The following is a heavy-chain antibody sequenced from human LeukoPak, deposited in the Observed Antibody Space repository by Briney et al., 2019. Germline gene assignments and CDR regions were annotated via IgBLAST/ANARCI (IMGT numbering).Heavy chain of an antibody. CDR2: ISGSGGST. J-gene: IGHJ4*02. Sequence: GGSLRLSCAASGFTFSSYAMSWGRPAPGKGLGWGSAISGSGGSTYYADSVKGRFTISRDNSKNTLYLQMNSMRAEDTAVYYCAKDWGRYYGSGIFDYWGQGTLVTVSS. D-gene: IGHD3-10*01. CDR1: GFTFSSYA. V-gene: IGHV3-23*01. CDR3: AKDWGRYYGSGIFDY.